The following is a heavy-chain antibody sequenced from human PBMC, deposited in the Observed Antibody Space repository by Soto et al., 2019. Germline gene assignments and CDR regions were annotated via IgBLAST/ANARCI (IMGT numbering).Heavy chain of an antibody. Sequence: QVQLVESGGGLVKPGGSLRLSCAASGFTFSDYYMSWIRQAPGKGLEWVSYISSSGSTIDYADSVKGRFTISRDHAKNSLYLQMTSLRAEDTAVYYCARLDGNDYDSSGYYYYYYGMDVWGHGTRVTVSS. CDR2: ISSSGSTI. CDR3: ARLDGNDYDSSGYYYYYYGMDV. D-gene: IGHD3-22*01. V-gene: IGHV3-11*01. J-gene: IGHJ6*02. CDR1: GFTFSDYY.